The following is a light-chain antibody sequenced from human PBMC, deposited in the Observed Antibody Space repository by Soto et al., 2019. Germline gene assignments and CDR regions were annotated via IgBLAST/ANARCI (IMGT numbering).Light chain of an antibody. Sequence: DIQMTQSPSTLAASGGDRVTITCRASQSISSWLAWYQQKPGKAPKLLIYKASSLESGVPSRFSGSGSGTEFTLTISSLQPDDFATHYCQQYNSYSKTFGQGTKVDIK. J-gene: IGKJ1*01. CDR1: QSISSW. V-gene: IGKV1-5*03. CDR2: KAS. CDR3: QQYNSYSKT.